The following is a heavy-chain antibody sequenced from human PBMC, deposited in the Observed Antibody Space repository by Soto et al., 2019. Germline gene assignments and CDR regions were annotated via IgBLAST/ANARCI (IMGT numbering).Heavy chain of an antibody. D-gene: IGHD6-19*01. CDR3: ARAGAVAGTGIDY. Sequence: SETLSLTCTVSGGSISSGDYYWTWIRQPPGKGLEWIGHIYYSGSTYYNPSLKSLFTISEDTSKNQFSLQLSSVTAADTAVYYCARAGAVAGTGIDYWGQGTLVTVSS. CDR1: GGSISSGDYY. V-gene: IGHV4-30-4*01. CDR2: IYYSGST. J-gene: IGHJ4*02.